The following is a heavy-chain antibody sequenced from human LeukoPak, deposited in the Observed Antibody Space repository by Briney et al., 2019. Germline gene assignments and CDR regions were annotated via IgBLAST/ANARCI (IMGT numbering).Heavy chain of an antibody. D-gene: IGHD6-6*01. V-gene: IGHV4-39*07. Sequence: SETLSLTCTVSGGSISSSSYYWGWIRQPPGKGLEWIGSIYYSGSTYYNPSLKSRVTISVDTSKNQFSLKPSSVSAADTAVYYCARGARAARPGLGYWGQGTLVTVSS. CDR1: GGSISSSSYY. CDR3: ARGARAARPGLGY. J-gene: IGHJ4*02. CDR2: IYYSGST.